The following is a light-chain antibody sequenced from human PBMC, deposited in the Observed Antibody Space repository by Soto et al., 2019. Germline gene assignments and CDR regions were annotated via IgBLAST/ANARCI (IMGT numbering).Light chain of an antibody. CDR1: PSVGSK. CDR2: DTS. V-gene: IGKV3-15*01. CDR3: QQYNWWPPA. Sequence: EVVMTQSPGTLSLSPGERATLSCRASPSVGSKLAWYQQKPGQAPRLVIYDTSTRASGVPARFSASGSGTAFTLNISSLQSDYFAAYDCQQYNWWPPAFGQGTKVEIK. J-gene: IGKJ1*01.